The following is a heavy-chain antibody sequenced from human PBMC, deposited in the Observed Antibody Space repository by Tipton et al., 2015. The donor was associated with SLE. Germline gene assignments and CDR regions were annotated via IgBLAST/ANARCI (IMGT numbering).Heavy chain of an antibody. D-gene: IGHD4-23*01. J-gene: IGHJ2*01. CDR2: ISWNSGSI. CDR3: AKEVYGGNLYYYFDL. Sequence: SLRLSCAASGFTFDDYAMRWVRQAPGKGLEWVSSISWNSGSIVYADSVKGRFTISGDNAKNSLYLQMNSLRAEDTALYYCAKEVYGGNLYYYFDLWGRGTLVTVSS. CDR1: GFTFDDYA. V-gene: IGHV3-9*01.